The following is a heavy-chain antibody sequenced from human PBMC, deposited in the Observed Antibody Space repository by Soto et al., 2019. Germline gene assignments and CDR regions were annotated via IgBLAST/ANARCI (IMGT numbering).Heavy chain of an antibody. CDR2: ISWNSGSI. CDR1: GFTFDDYA. Sequence: EVQLVESGGGLVQPGRSLRLSCAASGFTFDDYAMHWVRQAPGKGLEWVSGISWNSGSIGYADSVKGRFTISRDNAKNSLYLQMNSLRAEDTALYYCAKDFTTRTLGIYYYYYMDVWGKGTTVTVSS. CDR3: AKDFTTRTLGIYYYYYMDV. J-gene: IGHJ6*03. V-gene: IGHV3-9*01. D-gene: IGHD1-1*01.